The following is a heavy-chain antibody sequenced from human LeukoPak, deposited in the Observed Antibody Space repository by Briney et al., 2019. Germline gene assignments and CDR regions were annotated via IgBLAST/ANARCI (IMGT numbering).Heavy chain of an antibody. J-gene: IGHJ4*02. CDR2: IKYDGIEK. CDR1: GFTFSRYW. CDR3: ARDGRVTVGATRYGY. D-gene: IGHD1-26*01. V-gene: IGHV3-7*01. Sequence: GGSLRLSCAASGFTFSRYWMTWVRQAPGKGLEWVANIKYDGIEKYHVDSVKGRFTISRDNAKNSLYLQMNSLRAEDTAVYYCARDGRVTVGATRYGYWGQGTLVTVSS.